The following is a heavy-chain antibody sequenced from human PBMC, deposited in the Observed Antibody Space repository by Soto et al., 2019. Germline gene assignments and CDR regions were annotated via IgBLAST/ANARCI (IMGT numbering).Heavy chain of an antibody. CDR3: ARSTVVVTALDY. Sequence: ASVKVSCKASGYTLTSYAMHWVRQAPGQRLEWMGWINAGNGNTKYSQKFQGRVTITRDTSASTAYMELSSLRSEDTAVYYCARSTVVVTALDYWGQGTLVTVSS. CDR2: INAGNGNT. J-gene: IGHJ4*02. D-gene: IGHD2-21*02. CDR1: GYTLTSYA. V-gene: IGHV1-3*01.